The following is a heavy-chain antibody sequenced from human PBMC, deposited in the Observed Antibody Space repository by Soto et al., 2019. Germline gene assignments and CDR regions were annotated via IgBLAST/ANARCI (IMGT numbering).Heavy chain of an antibody. Sequence: EVQLVESGGGLVQPGGSLRLSCAASGFTVSSNYMSWVRQAPGKGLEWVSVIYSGGSTYYADSVKGRFTISRDNSKNTLYRQMNSLSAEGTAVYYCARVPQLLWPYYFDYWGQGTLVTVSS. V-gene: IGHV3-66*01. CDR3: ARVPQLLWPYYFDY. J-gene: IGHJ4*02. CDR2: IYSGGST. D-gene: IGHD2-2*01. CDR1: GFTVSSNY.